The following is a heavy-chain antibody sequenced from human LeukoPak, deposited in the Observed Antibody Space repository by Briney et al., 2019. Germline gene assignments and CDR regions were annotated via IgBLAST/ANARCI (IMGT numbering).Heavy chain of an antibody. D-gene: IGHD2-21*02. J-gene: IGHJ6*03. CDR1: GFTVSSNY. CDR3: ARDSDRYQGHYYYYMDV. Sequence: GGSLRLSCAASGFTVSSNYMSWVRQAPGKGLEWVSVFYSGGSTYYADSVKGRFTISRDNAKNSLYLQMNSLRAEDTAVYYCARDSDRYQGHYYYYMDVWGKGTTVTVSS. V-gene: IGHV3-53*01. CDR2: FYSGGST.